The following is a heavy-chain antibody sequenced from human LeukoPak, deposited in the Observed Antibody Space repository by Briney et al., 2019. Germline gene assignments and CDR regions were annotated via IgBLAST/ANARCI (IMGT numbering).Heavy chain of an antibody. D-gene: IGHD1-26*01. Sequence: EASVKVSCKASGGTFSSYAISWVRQAPGQGLEWMGGIIPIFGPPNYAQKFQGRVTITADKSTSTAYMELSSLRSEDTAVYYCARKSGSTTNYFEHWGQGTLVTVSS. CDR2: IIPIFGPP. J-gene: IGHJ4*02. CDR1: GGTFSSYA. V-gene: IGHV1-69*06. CDR3: ARKSGSTTNYFEH.